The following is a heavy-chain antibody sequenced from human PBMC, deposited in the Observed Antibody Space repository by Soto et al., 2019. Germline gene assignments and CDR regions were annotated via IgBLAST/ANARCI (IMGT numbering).Heavy chain of an antibody. CDR1: GGSISSYY. CDR3: ARVPVTAILGEGKGGGFYYGMDV. V-gene: IGHV4-59*01. D-gene: IGHD2-21*02. J-gene: IGHJ6*02. CDR2: IYYSGST. Sequence: PSETLSLTCTVSGGSISSYYWSWIRQPPGKGLEWIGYIYYSGSTNYNPSLKSRVTISVDTSKNQFSLKLSSVTAADTAVYYCARVPVTAILGEGKGGGFYYGMDVWGQGTTVTVSS.